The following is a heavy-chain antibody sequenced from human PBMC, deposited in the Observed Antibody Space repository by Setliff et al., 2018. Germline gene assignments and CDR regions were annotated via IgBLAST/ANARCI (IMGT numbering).Heavy chain of an antibody. Sequence: HPGGSLRLSCEVSGFTFTSHGMNWLRQAPGKGLEWISYITTSGSTIYYADSVKGRFTISRDNAKNSLYLQMNSLRAEDTAVYYCASHEPWLWNAFDIWGQGTMVTVS. D-gene: IGHD6-19*01. CDR3: ASHEPWLWNAFDI. CDR2: ITTSGSTI. CDR1: GFTFTSHG. J-gene: IGHJ3*02. V-gene: IGHV3-48*03.